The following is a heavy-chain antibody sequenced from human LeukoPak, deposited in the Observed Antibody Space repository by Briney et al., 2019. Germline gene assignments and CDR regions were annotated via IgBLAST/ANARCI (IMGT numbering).Heavy chain of an antibody. D-gene: IGHD3-10*01. CDR3: ARGSKSMVRGVITYYGMDV. V-gene: IGHV4-34*01. J-gene: IGHJ6*04. Sequence: SETLSLTCAVYGGSFSGYYLSWIRQPPGKGLEWIGEINHSGSTNYNPSLKSRVTISVDTSKNQFSLKLSSVTAADTAVYYCARGSKSMVRGVITYYGMDVWGKGTTVTVSS. CDR2: INHSGST. CDR1: GGSFSGYY.